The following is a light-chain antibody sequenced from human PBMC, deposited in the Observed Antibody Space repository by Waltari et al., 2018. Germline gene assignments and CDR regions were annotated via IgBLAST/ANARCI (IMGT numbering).Light chain of an antibody. Sequence: QSALTQPASVSGSPGQSITISCTGTSSDVGGSNYVPWYQQHPGKVPQLMIYDVTNRPSGVSNRFAGSKSGHTASLTISGLQAEDEADYYCSSWTDSDSLKLLFGGGTKLTVL. CDR3: SSWTDSDSLKLL. CDR2: DVT. J-gene: IGLJ2*01. V-gene: IGLV2-14*03. CDR1: SSDVGGSNY.